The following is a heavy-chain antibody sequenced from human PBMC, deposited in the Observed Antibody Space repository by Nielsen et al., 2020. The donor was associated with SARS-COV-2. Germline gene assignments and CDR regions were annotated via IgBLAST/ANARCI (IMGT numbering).Heavy chain of an antibody. J-gene: IGHJ4*02. Sequence: GESLKISCKASGYSFTSYWIGWVRQMPGKGLEWMGIIYPGDSETKYSPSIQGQVIIAADKSTSTVYLQSNSLKASDTAMYYCARRGYSYSFDYWGQGTLVTVSS. CDR1: GYSFTSYW. CDR3: ARRGYSYSFDY. CDR2: IYPGDSET. V-gene: IGHV5-51*01. D-gene: IGHD5-12*01.